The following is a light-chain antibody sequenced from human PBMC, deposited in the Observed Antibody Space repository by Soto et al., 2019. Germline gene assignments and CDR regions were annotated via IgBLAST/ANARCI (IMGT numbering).Light chain of an antibody. CDR3: QQRSYWPPYT. V-gene: IGKV3D-20*02. Sequence: EIVMTQSPATLSVSPGERATLSCSASQSVSSNLAWYQQKPGQAPRLLIYGASSRATGIPDRFSGSGSGTDFTLTISRLEPEDFAVYYCQQRSYWPPYTFGQGTKVDIK. CDR1: QSVSSN. J-gene: IGKJ2*01. CDR2: GAS.